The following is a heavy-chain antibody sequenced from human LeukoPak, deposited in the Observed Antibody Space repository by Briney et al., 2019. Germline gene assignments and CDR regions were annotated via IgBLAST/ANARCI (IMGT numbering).Heavy chain of an antibody. CDR2: IYYSGST. J-gene: IGHJ5*02. Sequence: KPSETLSLTCTVSGGSISSSSYYWGWIRQPPGKGLEWIGSIYYSGSTYYNPSLKSRVTISVDTSKNQFSLKLSSVTAADTAVYYCAGGWFGDPAGPWFDPWGQGTLVTVSS. CDR3: AGGWFGDPAGPWFDP. V-gene: IGHV4-39*07. CDR1: GGSISSSSYY. D-gene: IGHD3-10*01.